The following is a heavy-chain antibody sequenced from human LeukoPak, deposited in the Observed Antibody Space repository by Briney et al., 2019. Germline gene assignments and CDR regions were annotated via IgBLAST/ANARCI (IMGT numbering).Heavy chain of an antibody. Sequence: PGGSLRLSCAASGFTFSNYWMSWVRQAPGKGLEWVANIKQDGSEKYYVDSVKGRFTISRDNAKNSLYLQMNRLRAEDTAVYYCARDYGGSSPFDYWGQGTLVTVSS. CDR3: ARDYGGSSPFDY. J-gene: IGHJ4*02. D-gene: IGHD4-23*01. CDR1: GFTFSNYW. V-gene: IGHV3-7*01. CDR2: IKQDGSEK.